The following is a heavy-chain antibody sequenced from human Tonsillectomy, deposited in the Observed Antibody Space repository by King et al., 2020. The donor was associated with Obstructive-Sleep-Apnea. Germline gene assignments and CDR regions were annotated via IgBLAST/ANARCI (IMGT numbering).Heavy chain of an antibody. CDR1: GGSISSVGYY. D-gene: IGHD2-2*01. CDR2: IYYSGST. CDR3: ARGAMTLGAFDI. V-gene: IGHV4-31*03. Sequence: QLQESGPGLVKPSQTLSLTCTVSGGSISSVGYYLSWIRQHPGKGLEWIGYIYYSGSTYYNPSLNRRVTLSVDTSKNQFSLKLSAVTAADAAVYYCARGAMTLGAFDIWGQGTMVTVSS. J-gene: IGHJ3*02.